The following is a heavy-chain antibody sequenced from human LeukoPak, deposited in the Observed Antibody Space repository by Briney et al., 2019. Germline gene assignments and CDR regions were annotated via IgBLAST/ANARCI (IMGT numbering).Heavy chain of an antibody. Sequence: GGSLRLSCAASGFTFSSYGMHWVRQAPGKGLEWVAFIRYDGSNKYYADSVKGRFTISRDNSKNTLYLQMNSLRAEDTAVYYWAKDSGILTGYEGSSFGYWGQGTLVTVSS. CDR1: GFTFSSYG. J-gene: IGHJ4*02. V-gene: IGHV3-30*02. CDR2: IRYDGSNK. CDR3: AKDSGILTGYEGSSFGY. D-gene: IGHD3-9*01.